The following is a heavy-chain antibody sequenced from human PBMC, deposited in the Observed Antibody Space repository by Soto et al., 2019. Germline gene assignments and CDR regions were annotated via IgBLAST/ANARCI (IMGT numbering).Heavy chain of an antibody. CDR1: GFTFSSYG. CDR3: ARDLSGSYLNYYYGMDV. CDR2: IWYDGSNK. J-gene: IGHJ6*02. V-gene: IGHV3-33*01. D-gene: IGHD1-26*01. Sequence: PGGSLRLSCAASGFTFSSYGMHWVRQAPGKGLEWVAVIWYDGSNKYYADSVKGRFTISRDNSKNTLYLQMNSLRAEDTAVYYCARDLSGSYLNYYYGMDVWGQGTTVTVSS.